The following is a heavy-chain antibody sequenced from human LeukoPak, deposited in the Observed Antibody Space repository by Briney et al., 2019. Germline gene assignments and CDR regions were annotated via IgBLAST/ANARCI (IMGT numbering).Heavy chain of an antibody. Sequence: GGSLRLSCTASGFTFGDYAMTWVRQAPGKGLEWVGFIASETYGGTAEYAASVKGRFTISRDDSKSIAYLQMNSLKTKDTAVYYCTRDQTPYYWGQGTLVTVSS. CDR1: GFTFGDYA. CDR3: TRDQTPYY. J-gene: IGHJ4*02. CDR2: IASETYGGTA. V-gene: IGHV3-49*04.